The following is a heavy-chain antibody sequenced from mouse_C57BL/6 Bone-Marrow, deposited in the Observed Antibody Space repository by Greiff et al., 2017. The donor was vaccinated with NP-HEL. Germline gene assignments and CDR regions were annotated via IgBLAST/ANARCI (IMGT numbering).Heavy chain of an antibody. Sequence: EVKLQESGAELVRPGASVKLSCTASGFNIKDDYMHWVKQRPEQGLEWIGWIDPENGDTEYASKFQGKATITADTSSNTAYLQLSSLTSKDTAVYYCTCYYGSSYVAWFAYWGQGTLVTVSA. CDR2: IDPENGDT. J-gene: IGHJ3*01. V-gene: IGHV14-4*01. D-gene: IGHD1-1*01. CDR3: TCYYGSSYVAWFAY. CDR1: GFNIKDDY.